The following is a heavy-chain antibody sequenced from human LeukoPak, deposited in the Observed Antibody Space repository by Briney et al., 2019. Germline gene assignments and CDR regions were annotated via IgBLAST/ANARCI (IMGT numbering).Heavy chain of an antibody. CDR1: GGSISSYY. J-gene: IGHJ6*03. CDR3: ARHGQLYYYGSGRGYYYYYMDV. CDR2: IYTSGST. D-gene: IGHD3-10*01. Sequence: SETLSLTCTVSGGSISSYYWSWIRQPAGKGLEWIGRIYTSGSTNYNPSLKSRVTMSVDTSKNQFSLKLSSVTAADTAVYYCARHGQLYYYGSGRGYYYYYMDVWGKGTTVTISS. V-gene: IGHV4-4*07.